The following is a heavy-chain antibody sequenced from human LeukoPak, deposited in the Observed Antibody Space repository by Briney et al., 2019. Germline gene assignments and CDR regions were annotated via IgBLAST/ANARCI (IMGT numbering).Heavy chain of an antibody. CDR2: ISGSGGST. J-gene: IGHJ4*02. Sequence: GGSLRLSCAASGFTFSSYAMSRVRQAPGKGLEWVSAISGSGGSTYYADSVKGRFTISRDNSKNTLYLQMNSLRAEDTAVYYCAKVGYSSGWSTYGYWGQGTLVTVSS. CDR1: GFTFSSYA. CDR3: AKVGYSSGWSTYGY. D-gene: IGHD6-19*01. V-gene: IGHV3-23*01.